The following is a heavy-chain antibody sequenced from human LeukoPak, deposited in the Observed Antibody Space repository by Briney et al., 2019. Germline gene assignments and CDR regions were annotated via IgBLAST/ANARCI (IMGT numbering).Heavy chain of an antibody. CDR3: ASPGSGSYYYFDY. J-gene: IGHJ4*02. V-gene: IGHV4-39*01. CDR2: IYYSGAT. D-gene: IGHD1-26*01. Sequence: SETLSLTCTVSGGSISSSTYYWGWIRQPPGKGLEWIGSIYYSGATNYNPSLKSRVTISIDTSKNQFSLRLSSVTAADTAVYYCASPGSGSYYYFDYWGQGTLVTVSS. CDR1: GGSISSSTYY.